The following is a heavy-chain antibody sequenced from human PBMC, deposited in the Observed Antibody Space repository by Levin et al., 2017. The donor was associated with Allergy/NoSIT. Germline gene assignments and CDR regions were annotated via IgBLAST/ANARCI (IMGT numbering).Heavy chain of an antibody. CDR1: GASISSGGYY. D-gene: IGHD5-18*01. CDR2: IYYSGST. Sequence: SETLSLTCTVSGASISSGGYYWSWIRQHPGKGLEWIGYIYYSGSTYYNPSLKSRVTISVDTSKNQFSLRLISVTAADTAVYYCARDVSIQLRSDWGQGTLVTVSS. V-gene: IGHV4-31*03. CDR3: ARDVSIQLRSD. J-gene: IGHJ4*02.